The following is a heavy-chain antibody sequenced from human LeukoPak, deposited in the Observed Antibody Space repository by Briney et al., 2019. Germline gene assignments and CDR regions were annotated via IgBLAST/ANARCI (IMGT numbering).Heavy chain of an antibody. D-gene: IGHD3-10*01. Sequence: ASVKVSCKASGYTFTSYGISWVRQATGQGLEWMGWISAYNGNTNYAQKLQGRVTMTTDTSTSTAYMELRSLRSDDTAVYYCARDLMVRGVATNDAFDIWGQGTMVTVSS. CDR3: ARDLMVRGVATNDAFDI. CDR1: GYTFTSYG. J-gene: IGHJ3*02. CDR2: ISAYNGNT. V-gene: IGHV1-18*01.